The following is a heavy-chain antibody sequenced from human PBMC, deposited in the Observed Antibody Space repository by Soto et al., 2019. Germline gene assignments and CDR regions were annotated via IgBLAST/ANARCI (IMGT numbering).Heavy chain of an antibody. CDR3: ATGVAAAGSHSHPSRYYYYYGMDV. CDR1: GYTLTELS. Sequence: GASVKVSCKVSGYTLTELSMHWVRQAPGKGLEWMGGFDPEDGETIYAQKLQGRVTMTEDTSTDTAYMELSSLRSEDTAVYYCATGVAAAGSHSHPSRYYYYYGMDVWGQGTTVTVSS. J-gene: IGHJ6*02. V-gene: IGHV1-24*01. D-gene: IGHD6-13*01. CDR2: FDPEDGET.